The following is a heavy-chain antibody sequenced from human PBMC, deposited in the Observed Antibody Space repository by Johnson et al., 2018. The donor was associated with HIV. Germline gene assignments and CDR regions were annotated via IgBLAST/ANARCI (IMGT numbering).Heavy chain of an antibody. CDR1: GFTFSSYA. CDR3: AREPMDCGGDCWGVFDL. D-gene: IGHD2-21*02. Sequence: EQLVESGGGVVQPGRSLRLSCAASGFTFSSYAMHWVRQGPGKGLEWVSGINWNGGITGYADSVKGRFTISRDNAKNSLSLQMNSLRAEDTALYYCAREPMDCGGDCWGVFDLWGQGTMVTVSS. J-gene: IGHJ3*01. CDR2: INWNGGIT. V-gene: IGHV3-20*04.